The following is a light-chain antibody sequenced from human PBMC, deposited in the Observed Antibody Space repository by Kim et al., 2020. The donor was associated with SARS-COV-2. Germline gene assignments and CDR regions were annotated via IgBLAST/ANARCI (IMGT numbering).Light chain of an antibody. CDR3: QTWADRIVV. V-gene: IGLV3-1*01. Sequence: VSPGQTVSITCAGDNLGEKHVSWYQQEAGQSPLLVIYEDKKWPSGIPERVSGSNSANTATLTSSGTQAMDEADYYCQTWADRIVVFGGGTQLTVL. CDR2: EDK. CDR1: NLGEKH. J-gene: IGLJ2*01.